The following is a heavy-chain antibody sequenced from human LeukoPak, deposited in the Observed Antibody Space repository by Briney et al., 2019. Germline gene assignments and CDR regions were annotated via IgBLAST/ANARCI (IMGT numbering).Heavy chain of an antibody. D-gene: IGHD3-10*01. CDR1: GGAIDSYY. Sequence: SETLSLTCTVSGGAIDSYYWSWVRQPPGKGLEWIGYIYHSGSTYYNPSLKSRVTISVDRSKNQFSLKLSSVTAADTAVYYCARVGSGSSGYWYGMDVWGQGTTVTVSS. V-gene: IGHV4-59*12. CDR3: ARVGSGSSGYWYGMDV. J-gene: IGHJ6*02. CDR2: IYHSGST.